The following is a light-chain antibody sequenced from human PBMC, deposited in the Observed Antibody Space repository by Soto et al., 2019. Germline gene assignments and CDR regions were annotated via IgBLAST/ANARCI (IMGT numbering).Light chain of an antibody. Sequence: EIQMTQSPSPLSASVGDRVTITCRSSQSISSYVNWYQQKPGKAPRLLIFAASSLQTGLASRCSSSSSATYFTPTISRLHDEVSASYCGQHTNRTPFTFGPGTKLDI. CDR2: AAS. CDR1: QSISSY. J-gene: IGKJ3*01. V-gene: IGKV1-39*01. CDR3: QHTNRTPFT.